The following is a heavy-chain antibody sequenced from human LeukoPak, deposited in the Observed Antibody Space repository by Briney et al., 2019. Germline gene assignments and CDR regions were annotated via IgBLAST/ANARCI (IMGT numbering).Heavy chain of an antibody. V-gene: IGHV1-2*02. CDR2: INPNSGGT. CDR3: ARELNYDSSGYYFDY. D-gene: IGHD3-22*01. Sequence: ASVKVSCKASGYTFTVYFMHWVRQAPGQGLEWMGWINPNSGGTNYAQKFQGRVTMTRDTSISTAYMELSRLRSDDTAVYYCARELNYDSSGYYFDYWGHGTLGTVSS. J-gene: IGHJ4*01. CDR1: GYTFTVYF.